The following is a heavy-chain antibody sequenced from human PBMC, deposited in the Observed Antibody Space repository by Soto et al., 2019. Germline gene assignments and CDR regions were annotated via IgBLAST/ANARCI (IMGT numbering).Heavy chain of an antibody. CDR2: ISYDGSNK. D-gene: IGHD3-9*01. CDR3: ASGPRRYFDWLPNPSYYYYGMDV. Sequence: PGGSLRLSCAASGFTFSSYAMHWVRQAPGKGLEWVAVISYDGSNKYYADSVKGRFTISRDNSKNTLYLQMNSLRAEDTAVYYCASGPRRYFDWLPNPSYYYYGMDVWGQGTTVTVSS. J-gene: IGHJ6*02. V-gene: IGHV3-30-3*01. CDR1: GFTFSSYA.